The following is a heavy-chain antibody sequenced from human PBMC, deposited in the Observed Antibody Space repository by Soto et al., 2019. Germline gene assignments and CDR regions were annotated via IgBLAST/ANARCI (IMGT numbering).Heavy chain of an antibody. CDR1: GFSFRVYG. Sequence: QVQLVESGGGVVQPGRSLRLSCAASGFSFRVYGMHWVRQAPGKGLEWVAVIWSDGSNKYYADSVKGRFTISRDNSKNTLYLQMNRLRAEDTAVYYCARVVGSGSAFHYFDYWGQGTLVTVSS. CDR2: IWSDGSNK. V-gene: IGHV3-33*01. J-gene: IGHJ4*02. CDR3: ARVVGSGSAFHYFDY. D-gene: IGHD3-10*01.